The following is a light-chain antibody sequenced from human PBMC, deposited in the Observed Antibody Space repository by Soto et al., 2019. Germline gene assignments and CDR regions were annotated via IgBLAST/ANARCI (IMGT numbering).Light chain of an antibody. CDR1: QSVSNNY. V-gene: IGKV3D-20*02. CDR3: QQRSDWHSIT. J-gene: IGKJ5*01. Sequence: EILLTQYPGTLSLSPGERATLSCGASQSVSNNYLASYQQRPCQAPRLLIYGASNRATGIPDRFSGSGSGTDFTLPISRLEPEDFAVYYCQQRSDWHSITFGHGTRLEI. CDR2: GAS.